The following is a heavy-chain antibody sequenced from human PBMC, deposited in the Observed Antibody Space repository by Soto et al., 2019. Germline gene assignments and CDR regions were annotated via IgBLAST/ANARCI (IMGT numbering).Heavy chain of an antibody. CDR2: IYYSGST. CDR3: AREYSSSWYTGTGYWFEP. D-gene: IGHD6-13*01. J-gene: IGHJ5*02. V-gene: IGHV4-59*01. CDR1: GGSISSYY. Sequence: SETLSLTCTVSGGSISSYYWSWIRQPPGKGLEWIGYIYYSGSTNYNPSLKSRVTISVDTSKNQFSLKLSSVTAADTAVYYCAREYSSSWYTGTGYWFEPWGQGTLVTVSS.